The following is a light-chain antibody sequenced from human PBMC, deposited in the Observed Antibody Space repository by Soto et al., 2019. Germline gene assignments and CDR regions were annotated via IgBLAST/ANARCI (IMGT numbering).Light chain of an antibody. J-gene: IGKJ4*01. CDR1: QSIGGW. V-gene: IGKV1-5*01. CDR3: QQLTTYPVT. CDR2: AAS. Sequence: DIQMTQSPSTLSASVGDRVTITCRASQSIGGWLAWYQQTPGKAPKFLIYAASTLQSGVPSRFSGSGSGTDFTLTISSLLPEDFATYYCQQLTTYPVTFGGGTKVDIK.